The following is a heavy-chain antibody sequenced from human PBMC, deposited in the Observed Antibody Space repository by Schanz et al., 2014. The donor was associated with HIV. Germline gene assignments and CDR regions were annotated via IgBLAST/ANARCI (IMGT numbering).Heavy chain of an antibody. D-gene: IGHD1-26*01. CDR1: GHPFTDYY. CDR2: IHPHGGGP. V-gene: IGHV1-2*02. CDR3: ARGEVPSLGMDV. J-gene: IGHJ6*02. Sequence: QVQLVQSGAEVKEPGASVKVSCKASGHPFTDYYMHWVRQAPGQGPGWVGCIHPHGGGPTYARKFQGRVTMTKDTSTSTAYMELRSLRSDDTAVYYCARGEVPSLGMDVWGQGTTVTVSS.